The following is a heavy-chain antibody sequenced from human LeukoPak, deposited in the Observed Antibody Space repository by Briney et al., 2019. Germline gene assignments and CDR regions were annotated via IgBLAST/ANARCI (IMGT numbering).Heavy chain of an antibody. CDR1: GFTLSSYG. J-gene: IGHJ6*02. Sequence: GGSLRLSCAASGFTLSSYGMHWVRQAPGKGLEWVAVIWYDGSNKYYADSVKGRFTISRDNSKNTLYLQMNSLRAEDTAVYYCARGMGLRYFDWFPYGMDVWGQGTTVTVSS. D-gene: IGHD3-9*01. CDR2: IWYDGSNK. V-gene: IGHV3-33*01. CDR3: ARGMGLRYFDWFPYGMDV.